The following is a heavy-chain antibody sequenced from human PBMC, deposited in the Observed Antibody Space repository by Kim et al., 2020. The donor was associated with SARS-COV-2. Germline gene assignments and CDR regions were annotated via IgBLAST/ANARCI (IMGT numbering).Heavy chain of an antibody. V-gene: IGHV3-49*03. CDR1: GFTFGDYA. CDR2: IRSKAYGGTT. J-gene: IGHJ3*02. D-gene: IGHD2-15*01. CDR3: TRDPGVVAATLDAFDI. Sequence: GGSLRLSCTASGFTFGDYAMSWFRQAPGKGLEWVGFIRSKAYGGTTEYAASVKGRFTISRDDSKSIAYLQMNSLKTEDTAVYYCTRDPGVVAATLDAFDIWGQGTMVTVSS.